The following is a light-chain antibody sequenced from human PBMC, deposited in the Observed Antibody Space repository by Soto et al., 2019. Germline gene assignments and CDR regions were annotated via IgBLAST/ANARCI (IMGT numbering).Light chain of an antibody. CDR2: GAS. J-gene: IGKJ1*01. CDR1: QSVSSNY. V-gene: IGKV3-20*01. Sequence: EIVLTQSPGTLSLSPGEGATLSCRAGQSVSSNYLAWYQQKPGQAPRLLIYGASSRATGIPDRFSGSGSGADFSLTISRLEPEDFAVYYCQQYASSPWTFGQGTKVEIK. CDR3: QQYASSPWT.